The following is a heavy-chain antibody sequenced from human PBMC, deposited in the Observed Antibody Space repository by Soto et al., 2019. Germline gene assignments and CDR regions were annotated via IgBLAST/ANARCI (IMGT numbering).Heavy chain of an antibody. J-gene: IGHJ2*01. V-gene: IGHV1-18*01. CDR2: ISAYNGNT. CDR1: GYTFTSYG. CDR3: ARVPQWLPPLTVWYLDL. D-gene: IGHD6-19*01. Sequence: ASVKVSCKASGYTFTSYGISWVRQAPGQGLEWMGWISAYNGNTNYTQKLQGRVTMTTDTSTSTAYMELRSLRSDDTAVYYCARVPQWLPPLTVWYLDLWGRGTLVTVSS.